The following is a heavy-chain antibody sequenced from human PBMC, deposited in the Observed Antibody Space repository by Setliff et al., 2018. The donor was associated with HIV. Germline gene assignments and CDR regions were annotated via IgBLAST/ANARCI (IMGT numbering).Heavy chain of an antibody. CDR3: TRAFPPMIPAAFDI. CDR2: INPSDGIP. D-gene: IGHD3-16*01. V-gene: IGHV1-46*01. J-gene: IGHJ3*02. CDR1: GFSFSRHY. Sequence: ASVKVSCKASGFSFSRHYMHWVRQAPGEGLEWVAMINPSDGIPSYAQKFQDGVVVTRDTSRSIVYMELSSLLSEDTAVYFCTRAFPPMIPAAFDIWGLGTLVTV.